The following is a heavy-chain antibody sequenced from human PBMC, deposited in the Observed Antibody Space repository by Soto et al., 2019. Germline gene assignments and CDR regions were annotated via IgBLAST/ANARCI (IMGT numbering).Heavy chain of an antibody. CDR3: ARHPVVVVAATLGPGYFDF. CDR2: IYYSGST. D-gene: IGHD2-15*01. V-gene: IGHV4-39*01. J-gene: IGHJ4*02. Sequence: PSETLSLTCTVSGGSISSSSYYWGWVRQPPGKGLEWIGSIYYSGSTYYNPSLKSRVTISVDTSKNQFSLKLSSVTAADTAVYYCARHPVVVVAATLGPGYFDFWGQGTLVTV. CDR1: GGSISSSSYY.